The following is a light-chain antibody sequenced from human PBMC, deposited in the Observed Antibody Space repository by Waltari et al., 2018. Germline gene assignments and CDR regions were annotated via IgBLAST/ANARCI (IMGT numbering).Light chain of an antibody. Sequence: QPGLTQPPSVSGAPGQRVTVSCTGTSSIIGADSDVHWYQVLPGNAPKLLLLCNNNRPSGLPDRFSGSKSGTSAALASSGLQAEDEADYYCQSYDSSLIASIFGGGTRLTVL. V-gene: IGLV1-40*01. CDR1: SSIIGADSD. CDR3: QSYDSSLIASI. J-gene: IGLJ2*01. CDR2: CNN.